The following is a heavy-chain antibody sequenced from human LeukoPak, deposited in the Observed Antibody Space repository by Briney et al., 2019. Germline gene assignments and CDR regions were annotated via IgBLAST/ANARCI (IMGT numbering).Heavy chain of an antibody. V-gene: IGHV3-74*01. CDR2: INGDGRNI. CDR1: GFTFSSYW. D-gene: IGHD3-10*01. J-gene: IGHJ3*02. CDR3: AKGASDYYGSGSFPRAFDI. Sequence: GGSLRLSCVASGFTFSSYWMHWVRQDPRKGLVWVSRINGDGRNINYADSVRGRFTISRDNAKNSLYLQMNSLRAEDMALYYCAKGASDYYGSGSFPRAFDIWGQGTMVTVSS.